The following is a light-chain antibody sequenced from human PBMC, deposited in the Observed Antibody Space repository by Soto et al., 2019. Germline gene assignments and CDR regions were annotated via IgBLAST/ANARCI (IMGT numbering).Light chain of an antibody. Sequence: QSALAQPASVSGSPGQSITISCTGASGYVGTYSLVSWYQQHPGKAPKVVIYEGHKRPSGVPDRFSGSSSGAERYLTISSLQSEDEADYYCQTWGAGTWVFGGGTKLTVL. J-gene: IGLJ3*02. CDR3: QTWGAGTWV. CDR2: EGH. V-gene: IGLV2-14*02. CDR1: SGYVGTYSL.